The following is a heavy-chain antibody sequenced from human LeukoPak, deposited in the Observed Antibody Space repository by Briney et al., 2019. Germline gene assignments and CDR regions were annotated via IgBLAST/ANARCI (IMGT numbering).Heavy chain of an antibody. CDR3: AKDGDVEQWPVRAFDY. J-gene: IGHJ4*02. D-gene: IGHD6-19*01. Sequence: GGSLRLSCAASGSTFSSYGMHWVRQAPGKGLEWVAFIRYDGSNKYYADSVKGRFTISRDNSKNTLYLQMNSLRPEDTAVYYCAKDGDVEQWPVRAFDYWGQGTLVTASS. V-gene: IGHV3-30*02. CDR1: GSTFSSYG. CDR2: IRYDGSNK.